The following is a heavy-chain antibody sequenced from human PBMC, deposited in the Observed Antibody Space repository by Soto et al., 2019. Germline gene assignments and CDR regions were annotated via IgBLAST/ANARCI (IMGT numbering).Heavy chain of an antibody. D-gene: IGHD2-21*01. J-gene: IGHJ4*02. V-gene: IGHV3-33*01. CDR2: IWYDGSNK. CDR3: ARGLDIPHFDY. Sequence: GGSLRLSCAASGFTFSSYGMHWVRQAPGKGLEWVAVIWYDGSNKYYADSVKGRFTISRDNSKNTLYLQMNSLRAEDTAVYYCARGLDIPHFDYWGQGTLVTVSS. CDR1: GFTFSSYG.